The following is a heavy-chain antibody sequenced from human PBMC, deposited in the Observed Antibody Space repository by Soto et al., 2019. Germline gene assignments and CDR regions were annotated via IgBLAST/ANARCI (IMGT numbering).Heavy chain of an antibody. CDR2: INPNSGGT. CDR3: ARGTIAVAGTYYGMDV. Sequence: ASVKGSCKASGYTFTGYYIHRVRQAPGQGLEWMGWINPNSGGTNYAQKFQGWVTMTRDTSISTAYMELSRLRPDDTAVYYCARGTIAVAGTYYGMDVWGQGTTVTVSS. V-gene: IGHV1-2*04. CDR1: GYTFTGYY. D-gene: IGHD6-19*01. J-gene: IGHJ6*02.